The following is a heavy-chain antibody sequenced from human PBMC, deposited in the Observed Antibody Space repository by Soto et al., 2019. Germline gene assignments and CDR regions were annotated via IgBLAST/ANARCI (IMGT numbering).Heavy chain of an antibody. Sequence: SETLSLTCTVSGGSISSYYWSWIRQPPGKGLEWIGYIYYSGSANYNPSLKSRVTISVDTSKNQFSLKLSSVTAADTAVYYCARFPGYSSGWYFDYWGQGTLVTVSS. D-gene: IGHD6-19*01. J-gene: IGHJ4*02. CDR2: IYYSGSA. CDR3: ARFPGYSSGWYFDY. CDR1: GGSISSYY. V-gene: IGHV4-59*01.